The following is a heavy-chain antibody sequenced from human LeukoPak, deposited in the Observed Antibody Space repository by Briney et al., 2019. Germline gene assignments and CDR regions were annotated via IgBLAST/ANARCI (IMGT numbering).Heavy chain of an antibody. CDR1: GFTFTSSG. Sequence: GGTLRLSCSASGFTFTSSGMSWVRQALGKGLEWVSAISGSGGSTYYADSVRGRLTISRDNSKNTLCLQMNSLRAEDTAVYYCAKQSYSNSWNNFDYWGQGTLVTVSS. V-gene: IGHV3-23*01. CDR2: ISGSGGST. D-gene: IGHD6-13*01. J-gene: IGHJ4*02. CDR3: AKQSYSNSWNNFDY.